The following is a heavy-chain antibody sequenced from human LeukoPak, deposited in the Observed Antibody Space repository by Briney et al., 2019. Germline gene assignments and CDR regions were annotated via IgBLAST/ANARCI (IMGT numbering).Heavy chain of an antibody. CDR1: GFTFSTYG. CDR3: ASSSGSYWDYYYYYMDV. D-gene: IGHD1-26*01. Sequence: GGSLRLSCAASGFTFSTYGIHWARQAPGKGLEWVAFIRYDGSKTYYADSVKGRFTISRDNAKNSLYLQMNSLRAEDTAVYYCASSSGSYWDYYYYYMDVWGKGTTVTVSS. CDR2: IRYDGSKT. V-gene: IGHV3-30*02. J-gene: IGHJ6*03.